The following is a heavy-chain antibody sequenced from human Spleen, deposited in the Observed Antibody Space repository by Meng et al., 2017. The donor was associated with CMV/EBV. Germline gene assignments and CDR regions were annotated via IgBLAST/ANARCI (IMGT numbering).Heavy chain of an antibody. V-gene: IGHV4-61*01. CDR2: IYDSGST. CDR3: ARGRASITGTTHFDY. D-gene: IGHD1-7*01. J-gene: IGHJ4*02. Sequence: GSLRLSCTVSGGSVSSNNYYWSWIRQPPGRGLEWIGYIYDSGSTNYNPSLESRVTISVDTSKNQFSLKLSSVTAADTAVYYCARGRASITGTTHFDYWGQGTLVTVSS. CDR1: GGSVSSNNYY.